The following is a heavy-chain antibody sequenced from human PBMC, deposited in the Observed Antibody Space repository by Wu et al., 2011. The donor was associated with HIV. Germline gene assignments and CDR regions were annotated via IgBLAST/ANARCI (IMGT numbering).Heavy chain of an antibody. CDR3: ARGRGIAAAGTGYFDY. CDR2: ISYDGSNK. D-gene: IGHD6-13*01. CDR1: GFTFSSYA. Sequence: RLSCAASGFTFSSYAMRWVRQAPGKGLEWVAVISYDGSNKYYADSVKGRFTISRDNSKNTLYLQMNSLRAEDTAVYYCARGRGIAAAGTGYFDYWGQGTLVTVSS. J-gene: IGHJ4*02. V-gene: IGHV3-30-3*01.